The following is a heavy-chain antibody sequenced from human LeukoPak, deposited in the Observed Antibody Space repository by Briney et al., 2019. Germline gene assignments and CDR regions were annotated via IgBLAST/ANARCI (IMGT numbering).Heavy chain of an antibody. CDR1: GVSMTGYY. Sequence: PSETLSLTCNVSGVSMTGYYWSWIRQPPGKGLEWIGYVYSTGSTHYNPSLKRGVTISLDTSKKQFSLRLSSITAADTAVYFCARERYNSPLWWFDPWGQGTLVTVSS. V-gene: IGHV4-59*01. D-gene: IGHD1-14*01. CDR2: VYSTGST. CDR3: ARERYNSPLWWFDP. J-gene: IGHJ5*02.